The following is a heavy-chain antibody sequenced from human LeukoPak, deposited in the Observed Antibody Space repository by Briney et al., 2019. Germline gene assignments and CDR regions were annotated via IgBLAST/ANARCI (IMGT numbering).Heavy chain of an antibody. Sequence: PSETLSLTCAVYGGSFSGYYWSWVRQAPGKGLEWVSSISTTTSYYADSVKGRFSISRDNAKNSLYLLLISLRAEDTAVYYCARTRQDYESTLPYSYYYMDVWGKGTTVTVSS. CDR3: ARTRQDYESTLPYSYYYMDV. D-gene: IGHD3-16*01. CDR2: ISTTTS. V-gene: IGHV3-69-1*01. J-gene: IGHJ6*03. CDR1: GGSFSGYY.